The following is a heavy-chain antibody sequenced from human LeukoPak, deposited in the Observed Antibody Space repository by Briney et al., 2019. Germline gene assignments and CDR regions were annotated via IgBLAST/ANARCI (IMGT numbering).Heavy chain of an antibody. J-gene: IGHJ4*02. D-gene: IGHD6-25*01. Sequence: GGSLRLSCAASGFTFSNNWMSWVRQAPGKGLEWVANIKGDGSEKYYVDSVRGRFTVSRENAKNSLYLQMNSLRAEDTAVYYCARLAATAKIDYWGQGTLVTVSS. CDR3: ARLAATAKIDY. V-gene: IGHV3-7*01. CDR2: IKGDGSEK. CDR1: GFTFSNNW.